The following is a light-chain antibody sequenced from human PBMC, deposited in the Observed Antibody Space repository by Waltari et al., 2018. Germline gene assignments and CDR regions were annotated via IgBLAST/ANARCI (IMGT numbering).Light chain of an antibody. CDR3: SSYTSSNTWV. J-gene: IGLJ3*02. CDR2: DVT. Sequence: WYQQHPGKAPKVMIYDVTKRPSGVSNRFSGSKSGSTASLTISGLQAEDEADYYCSSYTSSNTWVFGGGTKLTVL. V-gene: IGLV2-14*04.